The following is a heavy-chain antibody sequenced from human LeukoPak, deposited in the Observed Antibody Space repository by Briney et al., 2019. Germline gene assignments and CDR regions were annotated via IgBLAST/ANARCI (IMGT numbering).Heavy chain of an antibody. CDR3: ATEVAVAGRVDAFDI. Sequence: GASVKVSCKVSGYTLTELSMHWVRQAPGKGLERMGGFDPEDGETIYAQKFQGRVTMTEDTSTDTAYMELSSLRSEDTAVYYCATEVAVAGRVDAFDIWGQGTMVTVSS. V-gene: IGHV1-24*01. CDR1: GYTLTELS. CDR2: FDPEDGET. J-gene: IGHJ3*02. D-gene: IGHD6-19*01.